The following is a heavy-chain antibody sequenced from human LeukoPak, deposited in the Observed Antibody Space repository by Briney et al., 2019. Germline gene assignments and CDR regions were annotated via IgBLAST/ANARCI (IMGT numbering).Heavy chain of an antibody. CDR3: AKLRYYYMDV. D-gene: IGHD2-21*01. Sequence: PGGSLRLSCAASGFTFSSYEMNWVRQAPGKGLEWVSYISSSGSTIYYADSVKGRSTISRDNSKNTLFLQMNSLRAEDTAVYYCAKLRYYYMDVWGKGTTVTVSS. CDR1: GFTFSSYE. V-gene: IGHV3-48*03. CDR2: ISSSGSTI. J-gene: IGHJ6*03.